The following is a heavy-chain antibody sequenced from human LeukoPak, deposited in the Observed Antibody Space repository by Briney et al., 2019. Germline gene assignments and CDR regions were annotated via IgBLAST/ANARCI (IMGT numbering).Heavy chain of an antibody. V-gene: IGHV5-51*01. CDR3: ARHRDFYDSSGFPDF. Sequence: GESLKISCKGSGYSFSSYWIDWVRQTPGKGLEWMGIIFPGDYDTRYNPSFQGQVTISADKSISTAYLQWSSLEASDTAIYYCARHRDFYDSSGFPDFWGQGTLVTVSS. CDR2: IFPGDYDT. CDR1: GYSFSSYW. J-gene: IGHJ4*02. D-gene: IGHD3-22*01.